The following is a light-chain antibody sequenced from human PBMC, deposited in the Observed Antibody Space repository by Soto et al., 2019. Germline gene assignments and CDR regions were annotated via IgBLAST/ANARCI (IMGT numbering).Light chain of an antibody. CDR3: SSYTGSNTYV. V-gene: IGLV2-14*03. Sequence: QSALTQPASVSGSPGQSITMSCTGTSSDVGYYNYVSWYQLHPGKAPKLMIYDVSNRPSGIFNRFSGSKSGNAASLTISGLQAEDEADYYCSSYTGSNTYVFGTGTKVTVL. J-gene: IGLJ1*01. CDR2: DVS. CDR1: SSDVGYYNY.